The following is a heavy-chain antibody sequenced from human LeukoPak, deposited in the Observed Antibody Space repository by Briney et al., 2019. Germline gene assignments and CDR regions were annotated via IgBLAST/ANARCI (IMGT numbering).Heavy chain of an antibody. CDR2: IYPGDSDT. Sequence: GESLKISRKGSGYSFTSYWIGWVRQMPGKGLEWMGIIYPGDSDTRYGPSFQGQVTISADKSISTAYLQWSSLKASDTAMYYCARLYYGSGRDKNWFDPWGQGTLVTVSS. D-gene: IGHD3-10*01. V-gene: IGHV5-51*01. CDR1: GYSFTSYW. CDR3: ARLYYGSGRDKNWFDP. J-gene: IGHJ5*02.